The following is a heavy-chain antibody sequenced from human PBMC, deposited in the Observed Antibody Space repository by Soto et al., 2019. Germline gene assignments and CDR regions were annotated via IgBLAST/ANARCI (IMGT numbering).Heavy chain of an antibody. CDR2: ISGSGGGT. J-gene: IGHJ4*02. CDR3: AKVLSEGIVGATFDFDY. Sequence: GSLRLSCAASGFTFSSYAMSWLRQAPGQGLERVSAISGSGGGTYYADSVKGRFTISRDNSKNTLYLQMNSLRAEDTAVYYCAKVLSEGIVGATFDFDYWGQGTLVIVSS. D-gene: IGHD1-26*01. CDR1: GFTFSSYA. V-gene: IGHV3-23*01.